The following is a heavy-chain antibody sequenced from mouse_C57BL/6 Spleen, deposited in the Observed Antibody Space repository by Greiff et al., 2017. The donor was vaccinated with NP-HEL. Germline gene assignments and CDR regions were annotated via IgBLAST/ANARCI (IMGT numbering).Heavy chain of an antibody. CDR1: GYAFSSYW. CDR3: ARPITTVVDYYAMDD. V-gene: IGHV1-80*01. CDR2: IYPGDGDT. J-gene: IGHJ4*01. Sequence: QVQLQQSGAELVKPGASVKISCKASGYAFSSYWMNWVKQRPGKGLAWIGQIYPGDGDTNYNGKFKGKATLTADKSSSTAYMQLSSLTSEDSAVYFCARPITTVVDYYAMDDWGQGTSVTVSS. D-gene: IGHD1-1*01.